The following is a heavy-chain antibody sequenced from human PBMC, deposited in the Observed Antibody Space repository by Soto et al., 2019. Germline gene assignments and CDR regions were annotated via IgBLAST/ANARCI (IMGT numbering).Heavy chain of an antibody. CDR2: IYPGDFDT. CDR3: ARPSRMVRGVPTPSDY. Sequence: GESLKISCKGSGYSFTSYWIGWVRQMPGKGLEWMGIIYPGDFDTRYSPSFQGQVTISADKSISTAYLQWSSLKASDTAMYYCARPSRMVRGVPTPSDYWGQGTLVTVSS. CDR1: GYSFTSYW. D-gene: IGHD3-10*01. V-gene: IGHV5-51*01. J-gene: IGHJ4*02.